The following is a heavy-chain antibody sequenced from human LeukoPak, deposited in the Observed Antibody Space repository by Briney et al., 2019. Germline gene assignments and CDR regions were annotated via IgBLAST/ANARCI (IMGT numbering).Heavy chain of an antibody. CDR3: AREESVATIYYYYYAMDV. Sequence: ASVKVSCKASGYTFTGFYIHWVRQAPGQGLEWRGWIDAYSGGTIYAQKFQGRLTMTRDTSITTAYLELTRLISDDTAVYYCAREESVATIYYYYYAMDVWGQGTTVTVSS. V-gene: IGHV1-2*02. J-gene: IGHJ6*02. CDR1: GYTFTGFY. D-gene: IGHD5-24*01. CDR2: IDAYSGGT.